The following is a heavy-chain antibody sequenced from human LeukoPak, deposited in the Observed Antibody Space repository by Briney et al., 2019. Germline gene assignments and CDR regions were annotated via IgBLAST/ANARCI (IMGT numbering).Heavy chain of an antibody. Sequence: GGTLRLSCAASGFTFSSYGMSWVRQAPGKGLEWLSGISGSGGKTDYADSGKGRFTISRDNSRNTVCLQMNSLRAEDTAVYYCAKDDRWLQFCCWGQGTLVTVSA. J-gene: IGHJ4*02. CDR3: AKDDRWLQFCC. V-gene: IGHV3-23*01. CDR2: ISGSGGKT. CDR1: GFTFSSYG. D-gene: IGHD5-24*01.